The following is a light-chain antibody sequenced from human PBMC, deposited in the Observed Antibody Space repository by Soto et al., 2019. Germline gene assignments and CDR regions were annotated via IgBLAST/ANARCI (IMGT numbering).Light chain of an antibody. CDR3: QQRSNWPPIT. Sequence: EIVLAHSQGTLSLSGLERASLXSTSSQGVSSYLAWYQQKPGQAPRLLIYDASNRATGIPARFSGSGSGTDFTLTISSLEPEDFAVYYCQQRSNWPPITFGQGTRLEI. J-gene: IGKJ5*01. CDR2: DAS. V-gene: IGKV3-11*01. CDR1: QGVSSY.